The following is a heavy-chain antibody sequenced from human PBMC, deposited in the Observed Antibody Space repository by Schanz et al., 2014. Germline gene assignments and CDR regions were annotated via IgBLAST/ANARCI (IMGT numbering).Heavy chain of an antibody. V-gene: IGHV1-2*02. CDR2: INPNTGDT. D-gene: IGHD6-13*01. J-gene: IGHJ4*02. CDR1: GYSFTGYF. CDR3: ARDGVDAAAGGNY. Sequence: QVQLVQSGAEVKKPGASVKVSCKASGYSFTGYFMHWVRQAPGQGLEWMGWINPNTGDTNYAQKFQGRVTMTRDTSISTAYMELSRLRSEDTAVYYCARDGVDAAAGGNYWGQGTLVTVSS.